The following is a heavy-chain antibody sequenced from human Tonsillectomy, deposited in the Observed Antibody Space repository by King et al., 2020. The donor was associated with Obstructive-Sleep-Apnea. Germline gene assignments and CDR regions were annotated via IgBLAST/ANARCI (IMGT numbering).Heavy chain of an antibody. CDR2: ISSSSSFI. CDR3: ARDPDYGGNLRSAFGI. Sequence: VQLVESGGGLVRPGGSLRLSCAASVFTFSNYSMNWVRQAPGKGLEWVSSISSSSSFIYYADSVKGRFTISRDNAKNSLYLQMNSLRAEDTAVFYCARDPDYGGNLRSAFGIWSQGTMVTVSS. V-gene: IGHV3-21*01. J-gene: IGHJ3*02. CDR1: VFTFSNYS. D-gene: IGHD4-23*01.